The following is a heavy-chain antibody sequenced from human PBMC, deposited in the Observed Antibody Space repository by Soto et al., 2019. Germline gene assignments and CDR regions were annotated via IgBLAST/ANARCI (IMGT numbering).Heavy chain of an antibody. CDR2: IWYDGSNK. Sequence: QVQLVESGGGVVQPGRSLRLSCAASGFTFSSYGMHWVRQAPGKGLEWVAVIWYDGSNKYYADSVKGRFTISRDNSKNTLYLQMNSLRAEDTAVYYCAREGPGYYYGSGSYPDAFDIWGQGTMVTVSS. D-gene: IGHD3-10*01. CDR1: GFTFSSYG. CDR3: AREGPGYYYGSGSYPDAFDI. J-gene: IGHJ3*02. V-gene: IGHV3-33*01.